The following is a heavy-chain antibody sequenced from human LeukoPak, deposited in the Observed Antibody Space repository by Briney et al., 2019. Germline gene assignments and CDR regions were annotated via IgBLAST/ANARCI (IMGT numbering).Heavy chain of an antibody. CDR2: ISYDGSNK. D-gene: IGHD3-10*01. CDR1: GFTFSSYG. Sequence: GRSLRLSCAASGFTFSSYGMHWVRQAPGKGLEWVAVISYDGSNKYYADSVKGRFTISRDNSKNTLYLQMNSLRAEDTAVYYCAKDLGKWREVISKAYYYYSGMDVWAKGPRSPSPQ. V-gene: IGHV3-30*18. J-gene: IGHJ6*04. CDR3: AKDLGKWREVISKAYYYYSGMDV.